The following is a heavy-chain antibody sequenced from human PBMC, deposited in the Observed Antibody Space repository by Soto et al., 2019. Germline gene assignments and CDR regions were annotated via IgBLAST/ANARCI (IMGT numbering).Heavy chain of an antibody. J-gene: IGHJ5*02. CDR3: ARHPDRIAEIGWFDP. V-gene: IGHV3-48*01. CDR1: GFTFSSYS. D-gene: IGHD6-13*01. Sequence: EVQLVESGGGLVQPGGSLRLSCAASGFTFSSYSMNWVRQAPGKGLEWVSYISSSSSTIYYADSVKGRFTISRDNAKNSLYLQVNSLRAEDTAVYYCARHPDRIAEIGWFDPWGQGTLVTVSS. CDR2: ISSSSSTI.